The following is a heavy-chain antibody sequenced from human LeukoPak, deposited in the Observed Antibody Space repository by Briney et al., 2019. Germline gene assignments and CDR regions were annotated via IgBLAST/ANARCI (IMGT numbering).Heavy chain of an antibody. CDR3: ARLARWELQNYYYGMDV. V-gene: IGHV5-51*01. CDR2: IYPGDSDT. CDR1: GYSFTSYW. J-gene: IGHJ6*02. Sequence: GESLKISCKGSGYSFTSYWIGWVRQMPGKGLEWMGIIYPGDSDTRYSPSFQGQVTISADKSISTAYLQWSSLKASDTAMYYCARLARWELQNYYYGMDVWGQGTTVTVSS. D-gene: IGHD1-26*01.